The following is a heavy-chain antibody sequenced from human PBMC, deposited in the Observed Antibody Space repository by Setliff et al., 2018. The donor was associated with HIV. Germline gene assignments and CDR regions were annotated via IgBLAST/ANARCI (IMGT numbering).Heavy chain of an antibody. CDR1: GGSINTY. V-gene: IGHV4-59*01. CDR3: AREIYGGNSRPFDY. J-gene: IGHJ4*02. CDR2: IKYSGNT. Sequence: SETLSLTCTVSGGSINTYWSWIRQPPGKGLEWIGYIKYSGNTNYNPSLKSRATISVDTSKNQLSLKLSSVTAADTAVYYCAREIYGGNSRPFDYWGQGTLVTVSS. D-gene: IGHD4-17*01.